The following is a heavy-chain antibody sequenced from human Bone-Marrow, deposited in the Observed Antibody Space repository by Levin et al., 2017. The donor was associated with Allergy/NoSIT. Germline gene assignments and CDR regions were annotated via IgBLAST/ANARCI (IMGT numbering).Heavy chain of an antibody. CDR3: AREDADYYFAF. V-gene: IGHV4-4*02. D-gene: IGHD4-17*01. CDR2: IHPSGNT. J-gene: IGHJ4*02. Sequence: PSETLSLTCAVSGDSMSTSNWWSWLRQSPGKGLEWIGEIHPSGNTNHNPSLKSRVTISVDMSKKQFSLKLTSLTAADTAVYYCAREDADYYFAFWGQGALVTVSS. CDR1: GDSMSTSNW.